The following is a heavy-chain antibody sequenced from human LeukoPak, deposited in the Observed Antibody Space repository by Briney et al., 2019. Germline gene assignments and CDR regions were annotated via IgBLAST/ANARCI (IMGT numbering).Heavy chain of an antibody. J-gene: IGHJ4*02. CDR3: ARDTEQQLATYYFDY. V-gene: IGHV3-11*01. CDR1: GFTFSDYY. Sequence: GGSLRLSCAASGFTFSDYYMSWIRQAPGKGLEWVSYISSSGSTIYYAHSVKGRFTISRDNAKNSLYLQMNSLRAEDTAVYYCARDTEQQLATYYFDYWGQGTLVTVSS. CDR2: ISSSGSTI. D-gene: IGHD6-13*01.